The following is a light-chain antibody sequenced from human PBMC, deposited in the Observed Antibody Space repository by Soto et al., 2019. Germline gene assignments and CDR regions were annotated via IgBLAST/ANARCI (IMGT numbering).Light chain of an antibody. Sequence: QPVLTQSPSASASLGASVKLTCTLSSGHSSYAIAWHQQQPEKGPRYLMKVNSDGSHSKGDGIPDRFSGSSSGAERYLTISSLQSEDEADYYCQTWDIGIVVFGGGTKVTVL. CDR1: SGHSSYA. J-gene: IGLJ2*01. CDR3: QTWDIGIVV. CDR2: VNSDGSH. V-gene: IGLV4-69*01.